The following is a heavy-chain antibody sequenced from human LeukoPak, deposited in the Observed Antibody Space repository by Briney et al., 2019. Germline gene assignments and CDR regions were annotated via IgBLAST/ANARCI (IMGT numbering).Heavy chain of an antibody. Sequence: GGSLRLSCAASGFTFSSYGMHWVRQAPGKGLEWVAFIRSDGSIKYYTESVKGRFTISRDNSKNTLYLQMNSLRADDTAVYYCAKDPYDSSGHDQGAYWGQGTLVTVSS. CDR3: AKDPYDSSGHDQGAY. J-gene: IGHJ4*02. CDR1: GFTFSSYG. CDR2: IRSDGSIK. V-gene: IGHV3-30*02. D-gene: IGHD3-22*01.